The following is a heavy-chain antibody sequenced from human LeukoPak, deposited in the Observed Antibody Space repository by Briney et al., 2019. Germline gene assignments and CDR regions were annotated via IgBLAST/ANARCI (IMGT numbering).Heavy chain of an antibody. CDR3: ARDPQYSSGWYGGWFDP. CDR1: GFTFSSYE. CDR2: ITSSGSTI. D-gene: IGHD6-19*01. Sequence: GGSLRLSCAASGFTFSSYEMNWVRQAPGKGLEWVSYITSSGSTIYYADSVKGRFTISRDNAKNSLYLQMNSLRADDTAVYYCARDPQYSSGWYGGWFDPWGQGTLVTVSS. J-gene: IGHJ5*02. V-gene: IGHV3-48*03.